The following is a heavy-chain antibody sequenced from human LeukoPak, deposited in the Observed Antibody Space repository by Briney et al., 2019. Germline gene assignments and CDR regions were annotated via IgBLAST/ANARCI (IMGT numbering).Heavy chain of an antibody. CDR1: GGSISSYY. CDR2: IYYSGST. D-gene: IGHD6-13*01. J-gene: IGHJ4*02. CDR3: ARDHGTNSWFYY. V-gene: IGHV4-39*07. Sequence: SETLSLTCTVSGGSISSYYWGWIRQPPGKGLEWIGSIYYSGSTYYNPSLKSRVTISGDTSKNLLSLKLTSVTAADTAVYYCARDHGTNSWFYYWGQGSLVTVSS.